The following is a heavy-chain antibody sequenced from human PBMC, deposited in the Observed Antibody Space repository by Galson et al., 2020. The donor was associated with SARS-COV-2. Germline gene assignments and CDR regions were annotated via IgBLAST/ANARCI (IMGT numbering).Heavy chain of an antibody. D-gene: IGHD3-10*01. J-gene: IGHJ4*02. CDR2: IWYDGSHK. CDR3: ARDLYGSGKYVDY. Sequence: GESLKISCAASGSTFSSYGIHWVRQAPGKGLEWVAVIWYDGSHKYYADSVKGRFTISRDDSKNTMYLQMNSLRAEDTAVYYCARDLYGSGKYVDYWGQGTLVTVSS. CDR1: GSTFSSYG. V-gene: IGHV3-33*01.